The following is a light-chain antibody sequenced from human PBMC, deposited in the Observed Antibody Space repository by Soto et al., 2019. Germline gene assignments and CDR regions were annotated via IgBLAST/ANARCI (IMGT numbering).Light chain of an antibody. V-gene: IGKV1-27*01. Sequence: DIQMTQSPASLSASVGDRVTITCRASQGISNYLAWYQQKPGKVPKLLIYAASTLQSGVPSRFSGSGSGTDFTLTIRSLQPEDVATYYCHNYNSAPRTFGQGTKMEIK. CDR1: QGISNY. CDR2: AAS. J-gene: IGKJ1*01. CDR3: HNYNSAPRT.